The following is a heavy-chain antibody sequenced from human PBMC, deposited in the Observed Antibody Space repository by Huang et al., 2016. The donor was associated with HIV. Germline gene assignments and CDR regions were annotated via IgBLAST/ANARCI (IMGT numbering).Heavy chain of an antibody. J-gene: IGHJ4*02. D-gene: IGHD3-3*01. CDR1: GFTFDIAW. Sequence: EVQLVESGGGLVKPGGSLRLSCVVSGFTFDIAWMNWVRQASGKGLEWVGRIKSNINGGTVDYTAPVKGRFTISRDDSKNTLYLQMNSLKTEDTAVYYCASEHYLWNDYDMFYWGQGTPVTVSS. CDR2: IKSNINGGTV. CDR3: ASEHYLWNDYDMFY. V-gene: IGHV3-15*01.